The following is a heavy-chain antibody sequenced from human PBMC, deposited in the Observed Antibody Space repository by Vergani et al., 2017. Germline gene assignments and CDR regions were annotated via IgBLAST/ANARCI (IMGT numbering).Heavy chain of an antibody. Sequence: QVQLQESGPGLVKPSETLSLTCAVSGFSIDNGYYWDWIRQPPGKGLEWIGSIYRTGRTHFNPSLKSRVTISEDTSNNHFSLSLNSLTAADTAVYYCARRSGIVYDIFSGTQYFFDCWGQGTTVTVSS. J-gene: IGHJ6*02. CDR3: ARRSGIVYDIFSGTQYFFDC. CDR1: GFSIDNGYY. D-gene: IGHD3-9*01. V-gene: IGHV4-38-2*01. CDR2: IYRTGRT.